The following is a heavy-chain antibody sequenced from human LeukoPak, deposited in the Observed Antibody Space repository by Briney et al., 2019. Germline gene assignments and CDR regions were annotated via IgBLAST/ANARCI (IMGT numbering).Heavy chain of an antibody. J-gene: IGHJ6*03. CDR2: ISGSGGST. CDR3: AKDGRFMTTKGNNMDV. CDR1: GFTFSSYA. Sequence: GASLRLSCAVSGFTFSSYAMNWVRQAPGKGLELVSAISGSGGSTYYADSVKVRFTISRDHSNYALYLQMNSLRFDDTVVYYSAKDGRFMTTKGNNMDVWGKGTTVTVSS. V-gene: IGHV3-23*01. D-gene: IGHD4-11*01.